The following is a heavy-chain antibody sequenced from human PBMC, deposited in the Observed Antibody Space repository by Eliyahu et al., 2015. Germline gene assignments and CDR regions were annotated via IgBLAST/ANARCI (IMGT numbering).Heavy chain of an antibody. V-gene: IGHV1-18*01. J-gene: IGHJ4*02. D-gene: IGHD4-23*01. CDR1: GXXFXNYG. CDR2: ISAYNGDT. Sequence: QVQLVQSGAEVKKPGAPVXVSCKASGXXFXNYGISWVRQAPGQGLEWLGWISAYNGDTNYAHNXQGRVTMTTXTSTSTVYMELRSLRSDDTAIYYCATDSTLVXPIDFWGQGTLLTVSS. CDR3: ATDSTLVXPIDF.